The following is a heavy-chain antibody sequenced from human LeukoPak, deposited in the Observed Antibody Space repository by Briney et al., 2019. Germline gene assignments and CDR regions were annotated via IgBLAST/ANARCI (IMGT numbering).Heavy chain of an antibody. V-gene: IGHV5-51*01. CDR1: AHTLTAFW. CDR2: IYPGDSET. D-gene: IGHD5-12*01. Sequence: GESLKISCKGSAHTLTAFWLGWVRQMPGKGLEWMGIIYPGDSETRYSPSFQGQVTISADKSISTAYLQWSSLKASDTAMYYCARTMATTPDYFDYWGQGTLVTVSS. J-gene: IGHJ4*02. CDR3: ARTMATTPDYFDY.